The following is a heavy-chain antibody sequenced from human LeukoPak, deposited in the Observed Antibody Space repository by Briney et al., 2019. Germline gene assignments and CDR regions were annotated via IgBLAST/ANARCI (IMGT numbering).Heavy chain of an antibody. V-gene: IGHV4-39*01. D-gene: IGHD6-6*01. CDR3: ARLSIAAQFDY. CDR1: GGSISSSSYY. J-gene: IGHJ4*02. CDR2: IYYSGST. Sequence: ETLSLTCTVSGGSISSSSYYWGWIRQPPGKGLEWIGSIYYSGSTYYNPSLKSRVTISVDTSKNQFSLKLSSVTAADTAVYYCARLSIAAQFDYWGQGTLVTVSS.